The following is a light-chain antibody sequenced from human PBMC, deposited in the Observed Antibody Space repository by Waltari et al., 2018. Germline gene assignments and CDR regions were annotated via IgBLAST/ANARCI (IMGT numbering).Light chain of an antibody. V-gene: IGKV1-33*01. Sequence: DIQMTQSPSSLSASVGDRVTITCQASQDISNYLNWYQQKPGKAPKLLIYDASKLETGVPSRFSGSVSGTYFTFTISSLQPEDIATYYCQHYDNLPGLTFGGGTKVEIK. CDR3: QHYDNLPGLT. J-gene: IGKJ4*01. CDR1: QDISNY. CDR2: DAS.